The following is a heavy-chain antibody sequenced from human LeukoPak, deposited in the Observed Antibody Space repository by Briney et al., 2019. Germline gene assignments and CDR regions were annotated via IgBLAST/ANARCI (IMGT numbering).Heavy chain of an antibody. CDR2: IYHSGST. CDR3: ASKRHASASGAFGI. D-gene: IGHD3-10*01. Sequence: SETLSLTCAVSGDSISSSNWWCWVRQPPGKGLQGIGEIYHSGSTNYNPSLKSRATTSVDKSKNQFSLKLTSVTAGDTAVYYCASKRHASASGAFGIWGQGTMVTVSS. CDR1: GDSISSSNW. J-gene: IGHJ3*02. V-gene: IGHV4-4*02.